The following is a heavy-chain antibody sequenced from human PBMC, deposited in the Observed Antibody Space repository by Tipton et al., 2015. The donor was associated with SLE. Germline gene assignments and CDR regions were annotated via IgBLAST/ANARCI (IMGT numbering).Heavy chain of an antibody. J-gene: IGHJ3*02. D-gene: IGHD6-19*01. CDR3: ARRQWLGAFDI. CDR1: GGSVSGGY. V-gene: IGHV4-4*08. CDR2: IYTSGTT. Sequence: LRLSCTVSGGSVSGGYWSWIRQPQGRGLEWIGYIYTSGTTLYNPSLKSRVTISVDTSKNQFSLKLTSVTAADTAVYYCARRQWLGAFDIWGQGTVVTVSS.